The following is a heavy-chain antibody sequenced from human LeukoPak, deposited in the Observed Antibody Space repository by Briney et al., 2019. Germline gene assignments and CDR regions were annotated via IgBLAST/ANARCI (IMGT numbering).Heavy chain of an antibody. V-gene: IGHV1-18*01. CDR1: GYTFTSYG. J-gene: IGHJ4*02. CDR2: ISAYNGNT. D-gene: IGHD3-22*01. Sequence: ASVKVSCKASGYTFTSYGISWVRQAPGQGLEWMGWISAYNGNTNYAQKLQGRVTMTTDTSTSTAYLELRSLISNDTAVHYCARIGCYDSSGYHFDYWGQGTLVTVSS. CDR3: ARIGCYDSSGYHFDY.